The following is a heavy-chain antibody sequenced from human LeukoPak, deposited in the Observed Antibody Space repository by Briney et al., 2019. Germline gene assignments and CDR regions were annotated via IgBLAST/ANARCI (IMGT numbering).Heavy chain of an antibody. CDR1: GITFSSYR. CDR3: ARDWDCSSTSCPGDY. J-gene: IGHJ4*02. Sequence: WGSLRLFCAASGITFSSYRKNWVRQAPGKGLEWVSYIISSSSTIYYADSVKGRFTISRDNAKNSLYLQMNSLRAEDTAVYYCARDWDCSSTSCPGDYWGQGTLVTVSS. D-gene: IGHD2-2*01. CDR2: IISSSSTI. V-gene: IGHV3-48*01.